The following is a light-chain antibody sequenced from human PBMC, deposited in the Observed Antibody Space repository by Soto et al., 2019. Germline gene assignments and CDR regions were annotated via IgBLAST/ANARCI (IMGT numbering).Light chain of an antibody. V-gene: IGLV2-14*01. CDR1: SSDVGGYNY. Sequence: VLTQPASVSGSPGQSITISCTGTSSDVGGYNYVSWYQQHPGKAPKLMIYEVSNRPSGVSNRFSGSKSGNTASLTISGLQAEDEADYYCSSYTSSSTRVFGGGTKVTVL. CDR3: SSYTSSSTRV. CDR2: EVS. J-gene: IGLJ3*02.